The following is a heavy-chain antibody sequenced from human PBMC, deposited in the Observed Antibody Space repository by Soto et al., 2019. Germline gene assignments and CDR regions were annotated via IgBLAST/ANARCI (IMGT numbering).Heavy chain of an antibody. CDR1: GFTFSSYG. Sequence: QVQLVESGGDVVQPGRSLRLSCAASGFTFSSYGMHWVRQAPGKGLEWVAVISYDGSNKNYADSVKGRFTISRDNSKNTLYMQTNSLRAADTAVYYCAKELLVAGRAYGMAVWGQGTTVTVS. D-gene: IGHD2-8*02. CDR2: ISYDGSNK. CDR3: AKELLVAGRAYGMAV. J-gene: IGHJ6*02. V-gene: IGHV3-30*18.